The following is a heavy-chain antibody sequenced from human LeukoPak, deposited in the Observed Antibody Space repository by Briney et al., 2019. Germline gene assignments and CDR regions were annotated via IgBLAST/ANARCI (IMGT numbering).Heavy chain of an antibody. CDR1: GFTFSSDA. J-gene: IGHJ4*02. D-gene: IGHD2-15*01. Sequence: PGGSLRLSCAASGFTFSSDAISWVRQAPGKGLEWVSSISNNGGYTYYADSVQGRFTISRDNSKSTLCLQMNSLRAEDTAVYYCAKQLGYCSDGSCYFPYWGQGTLVTVSS. V-gene: IGHV3-23*01. CDR2: ISNNGGYT. CDR3: AKQLGYCSDGSCYFPY.